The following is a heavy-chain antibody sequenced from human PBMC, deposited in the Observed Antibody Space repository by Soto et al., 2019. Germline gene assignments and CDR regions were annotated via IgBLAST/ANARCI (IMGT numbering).Heavy chain of an antibody. V-gene: IGHV1-69*06. D-gene: IGHD6-13*01. CDR3: AGHGSSSADYYYGMGV. CDR2: IIPIFGTP. CDR1: GGTFSSYA. J-gene: IGHJ6*02. Sequence: SVKVSCKVSGGTFSSYALSWVRQAPGQGLEWIGGIIPIFGTPNYAQNFHCGVTITADKNPSTTCLELSILRSEDTAVYYWAGHGSSSADYYYGMGVWGQCSSVTVSS.